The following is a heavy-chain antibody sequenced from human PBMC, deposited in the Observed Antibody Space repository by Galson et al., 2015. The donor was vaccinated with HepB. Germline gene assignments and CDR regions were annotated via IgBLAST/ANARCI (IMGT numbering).Heavy chain of an antibody. V-gene: IGHV3-23*01. CDR2: IGGSSSKT. CDR1: GFTFSSHG. J-gene: IGHJ4*02. Sequence: SLRLSCAASGFTFSSHGVTWVRQAPGKGLEWVSDIGGSSSKTDYVDSGEGRFTISRDNSKNLLYLQMNNLRVEDTAVYYCAKGTTYLDDSGQGA. D-gene: IGHD1-1*01. CDR3: AKGTTYLDD.